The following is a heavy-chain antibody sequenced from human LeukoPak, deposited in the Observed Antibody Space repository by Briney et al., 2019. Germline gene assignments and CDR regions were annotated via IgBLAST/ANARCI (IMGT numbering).Heavy chain of an antibody. CDR2: IIPIFGTA. CDR3: ARVHDYPGAFDI. CDR1: GGTFSSYA. V-gene: IGHV1-69*13. J-gene: IGHJ3*02. Sequence: ASVKVSCKASGGTFSSYAISWVRQAPGQGLEWMGGIIPIFGTANYAQKFQGRVTITADESTSTAYMELSSLRSEDTAVYYCARVHDYPGAFDIWGQGTMVTVSS. D-gene: IGHD4-11*01.